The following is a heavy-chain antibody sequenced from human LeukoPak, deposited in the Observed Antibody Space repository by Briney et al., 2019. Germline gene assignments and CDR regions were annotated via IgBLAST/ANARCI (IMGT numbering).Heavy chain of an antibody. CDR1: GFTFSSYG. V-gene: IGHV3-33*01. CDR3: ARDLYSSYYYYYGMDV. J-gene: IGHJ6*04. Sequence: GGSLRLSCAAPGFTFSSYGMHGVRRAPGKGLEWVAVIWYDGSNKYYADSVKGRFTISRDNSKNTLYLQMNSLRAEDTAVYYCARDLYSSYYYYYGMDVWGKGTTVTVSS. CDR2: IWYDGSNK. D-gene: IGHD6-13*01.